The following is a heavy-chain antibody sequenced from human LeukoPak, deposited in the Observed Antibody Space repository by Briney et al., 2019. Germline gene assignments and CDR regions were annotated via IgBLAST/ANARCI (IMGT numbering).Heavy chain of an antibody. CDR3: ARGITDYDILTGYYMCYFDY. V-gene: IGHV1-8*01. D-gene: IGHD3-9*01. CDR1: GYTFTSYD. CDR2: MNPNSGNT. Sequence: ASVKVSCKASGYTFTSYDINWVRQATGQELEWMGWMNPNSGNTGYAQKFQGRVTMTRNTSISTAYMELSSLRSEDTAVYYCARGITDYDILTGYYMCYFDYWGQGTLVTVSS. J-gene: IGHJ4*02.